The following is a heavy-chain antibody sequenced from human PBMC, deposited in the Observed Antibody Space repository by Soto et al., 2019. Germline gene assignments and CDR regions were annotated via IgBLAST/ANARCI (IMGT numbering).Heavy chain of an antibody. V-gene: IGHV3-21*06. CDR3: ARAEYGGYYRMDV. J-gene: IGHJ6*02. CDR1: GFTFNRYS. D-gene: IGHD2-2*01. Sequence: DVQLVESGGGLVRPGGSLRLSCAASGFTFNRYSMNWVRQAPGKGLEWVSSIRSSSNFIYYADSLKGRFTVSRDNARSSLYLQMDSLRSEDTAIYYCARAEYGGYYRMDVWGQGTTVTVSS. CDR2: IRSSSNFI.